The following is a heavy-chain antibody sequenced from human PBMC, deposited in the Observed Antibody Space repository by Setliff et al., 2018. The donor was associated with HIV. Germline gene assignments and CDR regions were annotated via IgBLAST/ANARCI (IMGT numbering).Heavy chain of an antibody. V-gene: IGHV3-23*01. J-gene: IGHJ4*02. Sequence: GGSLRLSCAASGFNFRSYAVSWVRQAPGKGLEWVSVISGSGDITYYRESVKGRFTVSRDNSNNTVYLQMNSLRAEDTAMYYCAKTQTVITVYGPFDSWGQGTPVTSPQ. CDR3: AKTQTVITVYGPFDS. CDR2: ISGSGDIT. CDR1: GFNFRSYA. D-gene: IGHD4-4*01.